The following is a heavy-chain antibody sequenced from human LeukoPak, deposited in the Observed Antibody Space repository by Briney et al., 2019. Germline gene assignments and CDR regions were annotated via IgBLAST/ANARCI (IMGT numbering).Heavy chain of an antibody. J-gene: IGHJ4*02. CDR1: GFTFSTYW. V-gene: IGHV3-21*01. CDR3: ASSIRADIDY. Sequence: PGGSLRLSCAASGFTFSTYWMNWVRQAPGKGLEWVSSISSSSSYIYYADSVKGRFTISRDNAKNSLYLQMNSLRAEDTAVYYCASSIRADIDYWGQGTLVTVSS. CDR2: ISSSSSYI.